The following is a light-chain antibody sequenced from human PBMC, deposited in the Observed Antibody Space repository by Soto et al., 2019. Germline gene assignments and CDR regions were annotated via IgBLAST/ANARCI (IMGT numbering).Light chain of an antibody. Sequence: DIQMTQSPSSLSASVGDRVTITWRASQNIDSYLNWYQQRPGKAPRLLIYDASSLLSGVPSRFSGSGSGTDFTLTIASLQPEDFSTYYCQQSDSTPYTFGQGTKVDI. J-gene: IGKJ2*01. CDR1: QNIDSY. CDR3: QQSDSTPYT. V-gene: IGKV1-39*01. CDR2: DAS.